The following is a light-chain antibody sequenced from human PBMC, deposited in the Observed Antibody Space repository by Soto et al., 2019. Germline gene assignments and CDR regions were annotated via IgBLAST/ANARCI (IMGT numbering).Light chain of an antibody. CDR3: TSYTSSSTQV. Sequence: QSVLTQPASVSGSPGQSITISCTGTSSDVGGYDYVSWYQQHPGTAPRLIIFEVTNRPSGVSNRFSGSKSGNTASLTISGLQAEDGADYYCTSYTSSSTQVFGTGTKVTV. CDR2: EVT. CDR1: SSDVGGYDY. J-gene: IGLJ1*01. V-gene: IGLV2-14*01.